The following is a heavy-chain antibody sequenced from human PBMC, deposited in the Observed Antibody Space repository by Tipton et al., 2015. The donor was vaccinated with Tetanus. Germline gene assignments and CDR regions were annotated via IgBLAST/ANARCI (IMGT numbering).Heavy chain of an antibody. CDR1: GSIFSSYT. CDR3: ASGSALDY. V-gene: IGHV3-21*01. J-gene: IGHJ4*02. Sequence: SLRLSCEVSGSIFSSYTMNWVRQAPGKGLEWVASISSTSTYIYYADSLKGRFTISRDNAKNSLSLQMNSLRAEDTAVYFCASGSALDYWGQGTLVTVSS. CDR2: ISSTSTYI. D-gene: IGHD3-10*01.